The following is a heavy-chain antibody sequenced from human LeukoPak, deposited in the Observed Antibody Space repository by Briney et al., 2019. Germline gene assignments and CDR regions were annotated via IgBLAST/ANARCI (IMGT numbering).Heavy chain of an antibody. V-gene: IGHV3-23*01. D-gene: IGHD2-8*01. CDR2: ITTNSVGT. Sequence: GGSLRLSCAASGFSFSSYVMSCVRQAPGKGLEWVSTITTNSVGTYYADSVKGRFTISRDNSKNTLYLQMNSLRAEDTATYYCRAYTYATDFWGQGTLVAVSS. CDR1: GFSFSSYV. J-gene: IGHJ4*02. CDR3: RAYTYATDF.